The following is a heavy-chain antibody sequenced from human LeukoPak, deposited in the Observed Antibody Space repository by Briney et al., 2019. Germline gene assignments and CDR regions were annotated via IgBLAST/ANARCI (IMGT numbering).Heavy chain of an antibody. Sequence: EASVKVSCKASGYTFTSYGISWVRQAPGQGLEWMGWISAYNGNTNYAQKLQGRVTMTTDTSTSTAYMELRSLRSDDTAVYYCARGIYYYGSGRSIKYSDYWGQGTLVTVSS. V-gene: IGHV1-18*01. CDR3: ARGIYYYGSGRSIKYSDY. D-gene: IGHD3-10*01. J-gene: IGHJ4*02. CDR2: ISAYNGNT. CDR1: GYTFTSYG.